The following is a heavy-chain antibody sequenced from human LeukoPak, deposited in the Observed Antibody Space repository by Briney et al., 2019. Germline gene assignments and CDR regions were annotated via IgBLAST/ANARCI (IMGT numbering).Heavy chain of an antibody. D-gene: IGHD3-16*01. V-gene: IGHV3-30-3*01. CDR3: ATPGSVSLMLHYFDY. CDR2: ISSEVDKK. CDR1: GFTFSNYA. J-gene: IGHJ4*02. Sequence: GRSLRFSCAASGFTFSNYAMHWVRQAPGKGLEWVAVISSEVDKKYYADSVEGRFTISRDNSKYTLYLQMNSLTPEDTAVYYCATPGSVSLMLHYFDYWGQGTLVTVSS.